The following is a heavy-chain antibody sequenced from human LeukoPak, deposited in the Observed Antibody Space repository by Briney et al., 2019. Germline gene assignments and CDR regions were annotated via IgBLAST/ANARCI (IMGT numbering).Heavy chain of an antibody. CDR1: GGSFSGYY. V-gene: IGHV4-34*01. CDR2: INHSGST. J-gene: IGHJ6*03. Sequence: SETLSLTCAVYGGSFSGYYWSWIRQPPGKGLEWIGEINHSGSTNYNPSLKSRVTISVDTSKNQFSLKLSSETAADTAVYYCARGLREWDWSGYYYYYYMDVWGKGTTVTVSS. CDR3: ARGLREWDWSGYYYYYYMDV. D-gene: IGHD3-3*01.